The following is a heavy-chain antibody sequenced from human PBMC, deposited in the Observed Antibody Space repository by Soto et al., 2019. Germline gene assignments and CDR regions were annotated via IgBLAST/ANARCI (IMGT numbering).Heavy chain of an antibody. CDR3: ARGDAVIADHGGWFDP. D-gene: IGHD6-13*01. CDR2: IYYSGST. J-gene: IGHJ5*02. CDR1: GGSISSYY. V-gene: IGHV4-59*01. Sequence: SETLSLTCTVSGGSISSYYWSWIRQPPGKGLEWIGYIYYSGSTNYNPSLKSRVTISVDTSKNQFSLKLSSVTAADTAVYYCARGDAVIADHGGWFDPWGQGTLVTVSS.